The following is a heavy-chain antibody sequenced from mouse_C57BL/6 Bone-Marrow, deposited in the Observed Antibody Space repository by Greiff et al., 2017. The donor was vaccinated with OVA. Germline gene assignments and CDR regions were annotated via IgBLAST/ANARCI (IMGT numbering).Heavy chain of an antibody. CDR3: ARSNYLYYAMDY. CDR1: EYEFPSHD. Sequence: EVKVVESGGGLVQPGESLKLSCESNEYEFPSHDMSWVRKTPEKRLELVAAINSDGGSTYYPDTMERRFIISRDNTKKTLYLQMSSLRSEDTALYYCARSNYLYYAMDYWGQGTSVTVSS. V-gene: IGHV5-2*01. D-gene: IGHD2-5*01. J-gene: IGHJ4*01. CDR2: INSDGGST.